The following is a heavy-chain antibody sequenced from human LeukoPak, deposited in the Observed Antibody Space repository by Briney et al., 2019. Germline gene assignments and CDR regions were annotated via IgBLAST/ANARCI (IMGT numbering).Heavy chain of an antibody. CDR2: ICVSGNS. V-gene: IGHV4-59*08. CDR3: ARHPFSSPFDH. J-gene: IGHJ4*02. CDR1: GASVSGDY. Sequence: SETLSLTCTVSGASVSGDYWSWIRQPPGKGLEWIGYICVSGNSNYNPSLKSRVSISLDTSKNQVSLTLTSVTAADTAVYYCARHPFSSPFDHWGQGTLVAVSS.